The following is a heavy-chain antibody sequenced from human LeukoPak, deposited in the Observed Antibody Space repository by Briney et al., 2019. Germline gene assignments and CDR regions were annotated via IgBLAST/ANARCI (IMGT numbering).Heavy chain of an antibody. V-gene: IGHV1-69*05. CDR1: GGTFSSYA. CDR2: IIPIFGTA. CDR3: ARGRGSQLYYYYMDV. Sequence: SVKASCKASGGTFSSYAISWVRQAPGQGLEWMGGIIPIFGTANYAQKFQGRVTITTDESTSTAYMELSSLRSEDTAVYYCARGRGSQLYYYYMDVWGKGTTVTVSS. J-gene: IGHJ6*03. D-gene: IGHD1-26*01.